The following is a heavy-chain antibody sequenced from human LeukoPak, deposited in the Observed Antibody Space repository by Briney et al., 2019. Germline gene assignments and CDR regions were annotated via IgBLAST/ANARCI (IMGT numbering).Heavy chain of an antibody. CDR1: GFTFSSYW. CDR2: INHNGNVN. Sequence: GGSLRLSCAASGFTFSSYWMNWARQAPGKGREWVASINHNGNVNYYVDSVKGRFTISRDNAKNSLYLQMSNLRAEDTAVYFCARGGGLDVWGQGATVTVSS. CDR3: ARGGGLDV. V-gene: IGHV3-7*03. J-gene: IGHJ6*02. D-gene: IGHD3-16*01.